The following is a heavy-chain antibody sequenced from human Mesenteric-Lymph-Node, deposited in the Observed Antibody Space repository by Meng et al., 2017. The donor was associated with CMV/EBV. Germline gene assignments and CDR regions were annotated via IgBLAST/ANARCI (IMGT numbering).Heavy chain of an antibody. D-gene: IGHD3-3*01. Sequence: SSSSSSYYWGWIRQPPGKGLEWIGSIYYSGSTYYNPSLKSRVTISVDTSKNQFSLKLSSVTAADTAVYYCARQGLRFLEWLPDNWFDPWGQGTLVTVSS. J-gene: IGHJ5*02. CDR1: SSSSSSYY. CDR3: ARQGLRFLEWLPDNWFDP. V-gene: IGHV4-39*01. CDR2: IYYSGST.